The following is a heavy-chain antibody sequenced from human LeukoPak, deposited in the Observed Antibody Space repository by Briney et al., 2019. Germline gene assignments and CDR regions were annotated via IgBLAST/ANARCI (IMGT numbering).Heavy chain of an antibody. CDR2: ISYDGSNK. D-gene: IGHD1-26*01. V-gene: IGHV3-30-3*02. Sequence: PGGSLRLSCAASGFTFSSYAMHWVRQAPGKGLEWVAVISYDGSNKYYADSVKGRFTISRDNSKNTLYLQMNSLRAEDTAVYYCAKPGLERWELLGGLDYWGQGTLVTVSS. CDR3: AKPGLERWELLGGLDY. CDR1: GFTFSSYA. J-gene: IGHJ4*02.